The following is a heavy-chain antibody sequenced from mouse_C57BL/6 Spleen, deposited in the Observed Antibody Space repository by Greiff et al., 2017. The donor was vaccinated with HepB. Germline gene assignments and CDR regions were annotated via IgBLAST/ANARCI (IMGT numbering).Heavy chain of an antibody. CDR3: TRSLITTVVEDAMDY. CDR1: GFTFTDYY. D-gene: IGHD1-1*01. V-gene: IGHV7-3*01. J-gene: IGHJ4*01. Sequence: EVQLMESGGGLVQPGGSLSLSCAASGFTFTDYYMSWVRQPPGKALEWLGFIRNKANGYTTEYSASVKGRFTISRDNSQSILYLQMNALRAEDSATYYCTRSLITTVVEDAMDYWGQGTSVTVSS. CDR2: IRNKANGYTT.